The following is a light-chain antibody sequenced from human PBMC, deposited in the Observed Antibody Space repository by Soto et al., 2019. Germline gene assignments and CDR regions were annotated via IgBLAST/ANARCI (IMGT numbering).Light chain of an antibody. J-gene: IGLJ1*01. CDR2: EVT. CDR1: SSDVGGYIF. V-gene: IGLV2-14*01. Sequence: QSALTQPPSASGSPGQSVTISCTGTSSDVGGYIFVSWYQQLGKVPKLIIYEVTNRPSGVSNRFSGSKSGNTASLTISGLQAEDAADYYCASFTTTSTRVFGTGTKVTVL. CDR3: ASFTTTSTRV.